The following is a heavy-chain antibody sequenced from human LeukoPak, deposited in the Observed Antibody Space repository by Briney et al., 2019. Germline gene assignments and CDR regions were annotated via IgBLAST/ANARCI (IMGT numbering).Heavy chain of an antibody. V-gene: IGHV1-2*02. J-gene: IGHJ6*03. D-gene: IGHD1-26*01. Sequence: ASVKVSCKASGYTFTSYAMNWVRQAPGQGLEWMGWINPNSGGTNYAQKFQGRVTMTRDTSISTAYMELSRLRSDDTAVYYCARENHRAGGSYYLLHYYYYMDVWGKGTTVTVSS. CDR3: ARENHRAGGSYYLLHYYYYMDV. CDR2: INPNSGGT. CDR1: GYTFTSYA.